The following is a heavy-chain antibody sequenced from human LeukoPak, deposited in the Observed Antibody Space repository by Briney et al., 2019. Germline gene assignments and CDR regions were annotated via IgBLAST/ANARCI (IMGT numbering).Heavy chain of an antibody. J-gene: IGHJ4*02. V-gene: IGHV4-4*07. CDR2: IYTSGST. CDR3: AREDILTGHYHY. CDR1: GGSITSYY. D-gene: IGHD3-9*01. Sequence: SETLSLTCTVSGGSITSYYWSWIRQPAGKGLEWIGRIYTSGSTNYNPSLKSRVTMSVDTSKNQFSLKLSSVTAADTAVYYCAREDILTGHYHYWGQGTLVTVSS.